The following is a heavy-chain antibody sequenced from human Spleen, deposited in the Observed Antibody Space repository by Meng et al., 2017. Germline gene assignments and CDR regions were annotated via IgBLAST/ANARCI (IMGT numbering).Heavy chain of an antibody. V-gene: IGHV4-4*02. CDR1: GDSVSNSYW. J-gene: IGHJ2*01. CDR2: IYHSGST. Sequence: QVQLQESGPGLVVPSGTLSLTFAVSGDSVSNSYWWGWVRQPPGKGLEWIGEIYHSGSTNYNPSLKSRVTIPVDKSKNQFSLKVTSVTAADTAVYYCAREGSTPMVHNWHFDLWGRGTLVTVSS. D-gene: IGHD5-18*01. CDR3: AREGSTPMVHNWHFDL.